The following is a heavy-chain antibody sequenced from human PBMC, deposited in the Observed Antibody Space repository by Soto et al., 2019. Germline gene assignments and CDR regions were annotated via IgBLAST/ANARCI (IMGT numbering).Heavy chain of an antibody. CDR2: LIPIFGTP. CDR1: GGTFSSNA. V-gene: IGHV1-69*13. Sequence: ASVKVSCKASGGTFSSNAITWVRQAPGQGLEWMGGLIPIFGTPNYAQQFQGRVTITANESTSTAYMELISLRSEDTAVYYCARGRTQYYDSSGYYLDFWGQGTLVTVSS. J-gene: IGHJ4*02. D-gene: IGHD3-22*01. CDR3: ARGRTQYYDSSGYYLDF.